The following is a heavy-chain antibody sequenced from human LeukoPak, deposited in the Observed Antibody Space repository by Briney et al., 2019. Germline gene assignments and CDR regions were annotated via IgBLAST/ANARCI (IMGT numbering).Heavy chain of an antibody. Sequence: ASVTVSCKASGYTFTSYGISWVRQAPGQGLEWMGWISAYNGNTNYAQKLQGRVTMTTDTSTSTAYMELRSLRSDDTAVYYCARNSIAVAGHNWFDPWGQGTLVTVSS. CDR2: ISAYNGNT. D-gene: IGHD6-19*01. CDR1: GYTFTSYG. CDR3: ARNSIAVAGHNWFDP. J-gene: IGHJ5*02. V-gene: IGHV1-18*01.